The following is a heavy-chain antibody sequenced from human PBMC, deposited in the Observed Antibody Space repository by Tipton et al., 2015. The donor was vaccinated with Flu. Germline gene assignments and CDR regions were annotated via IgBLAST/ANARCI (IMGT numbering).Heavy chain of an antibody. CDR3: ARDATYSSSPGGIPPEYYYYGMDV. CDR1: GFTFSSYE. CDR2: ISSSGSTI. Sequence: SLRLSCAASGFTFSSYEMNWVRQAPGKGLEWVSYISSSGSTIYYADSVKGRFTISRDNAKNSLYLQMNSLRAEDTAVYYCARDATYSSSPGGIPPEYYYYGMDVWGQGTTVTVSS. J-gene: IGHJ6*02. V-gene: IGHV3-48*03. D-gene: IGHD6-6*01.